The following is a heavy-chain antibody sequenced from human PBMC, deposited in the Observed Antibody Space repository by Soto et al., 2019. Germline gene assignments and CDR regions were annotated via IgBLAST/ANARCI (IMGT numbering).Heavy chain of an antibody. V-gene: IGHV1-18*01. CDR3: ARDPPPPDY. CDR2: ISAYNGNT. Sequence: QVQLVQSGAEVKKPGASVKVSCKASGYTFASYAISWMRQAPGQGLEWMGWISAYNGNTNYAQKLQGRVTMTTDTATSTAYMELRSLRSADTAGYSCARDPPPPDYWGQGTLVTVSS. CDR1: GYTFASYA. J-gene: IGHJ4*02.